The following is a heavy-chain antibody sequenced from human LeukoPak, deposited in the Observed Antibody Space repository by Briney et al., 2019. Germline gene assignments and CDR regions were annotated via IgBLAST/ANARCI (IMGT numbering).Heavy chain of an antibody. CDR2: MNPNSGNT. V-gene: IGHV1-8*03. CDR1: GYTSTSYD. CDR3: ARDSSGWYARGWFDP. J-gene: IGHJ5*02. D-gene: IGHD6-19*01. Sequence: ASVKVSCKATGYTSTSYDINWVRQATGQGLEWMGWMNPNSGNTGYAQKFQGRVTITRNTSISTAYMELSSLRSENTAVYYCARDSSGWYARGWFDPWGQGTLVTVSS.